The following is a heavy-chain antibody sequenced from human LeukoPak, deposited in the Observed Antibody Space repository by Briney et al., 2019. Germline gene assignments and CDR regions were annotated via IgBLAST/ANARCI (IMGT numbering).Heavy chain of an antibody. D-gene: IGHD1-26*01. CDR2: ISGSGGST. CDR1: GFTFSSYA. V-gene: IGHV3-23*01. Sequence: GGSLRLSCAASGFTFSSYAMSWVRQAPGKGLEWVSAISGSGGSTYYADSVKGRFTISRDNSKNTLYLQMNSLRAEDTAVYYCAKVGGSYPNYYYYYMDVWGKGNTVTVSS. J-gene: IGHJ6*03. CDR3: AKVGGSYPNYYYYYMDV.